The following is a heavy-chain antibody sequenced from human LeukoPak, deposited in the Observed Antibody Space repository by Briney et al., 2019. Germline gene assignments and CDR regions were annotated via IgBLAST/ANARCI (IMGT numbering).Heavy chain of an antibody. V-gene: IGHV1-69*13. CDR2: IIPIFGTA. Sequence: GASVKVSCKASGGTFSSYAISWVRQAPGQGLGWMGGIIPIFGTANYAQKFQGRVTITADESTSTAYMELSSLRSEDTAVYYCARGLSCSGNTCYAAHFDSWGQGTLVTVSS. D-gene: IGHD2-15*01. J-gene: IGHJ4*02. CDR3: ARGLSCSGNTCYAAHFDS. CDR1: GGTFSSYA.